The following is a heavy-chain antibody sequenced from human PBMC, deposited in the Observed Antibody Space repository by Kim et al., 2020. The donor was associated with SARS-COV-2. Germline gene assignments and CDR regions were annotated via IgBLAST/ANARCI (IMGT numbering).Heavy chain of an antibody. V-gene: IGHV3-33*01. CDR3: ATITHLSGSTSGSQWAFDI. J-gene: IGHJ3*02. CDR2: IWYDGSNK. D-gene: IGHD1-26*01. Sequence: GGSLRLSCAASGFTFNNYGMHWVRQAPGKGLEWVAIIWYDGSNKYYADSVKGRFTISRDNSKNTLYLQMNSLRAEDTAVYYCATITHLSGSTSGSQWAFDIWGRGTMVTVSS. CDR1: GFTFNNYG.